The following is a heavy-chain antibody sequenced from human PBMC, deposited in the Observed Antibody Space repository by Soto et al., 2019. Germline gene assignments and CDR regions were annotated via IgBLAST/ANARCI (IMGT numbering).Heavy chain of an antibody. Sequence: GGSLRLSCAASGFTVSSNYMSWARQAPGKGLEWVSVIYSGGSTYYADSVKGRFTISRDNSKNTLYLQMNSLRAEDTAVYYCARDDYDILTGYSQKAFDIWGQGTMVTVSS. CDR1: GFTVSSNY. J-gene: IGHJ3*02. CDR2: IYSGGST. D-gene: IGHD3-9*01. V-gene: IGHV3-53*01. CDR3: ARDDYDILTGYSQKAFDI.